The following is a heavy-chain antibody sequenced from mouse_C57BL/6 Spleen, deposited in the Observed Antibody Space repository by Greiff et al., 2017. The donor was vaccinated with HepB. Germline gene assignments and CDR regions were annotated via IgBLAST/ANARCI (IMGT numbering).Heavy chain of an antibody. V-gene: IGHV1-50*01. CDR3: ARRGNYYSNPGFAY. CDR2: IDPSDSYT. D-gene: IGHD2-5*01. Sequence: VQLQQPGAELVKPGASVKLSCKASGYTFTSYWMQWVKQRPGQGLEWIGEIDPSDSYTNYNQKFKGKATLTVDTSSSTAYMQLSSLTSEDSAVYYCARRGNYYSNPGFAYWGQGTLVTVSA. CDR1: GYTFTSYW. J-gene: IGHJ3*01.